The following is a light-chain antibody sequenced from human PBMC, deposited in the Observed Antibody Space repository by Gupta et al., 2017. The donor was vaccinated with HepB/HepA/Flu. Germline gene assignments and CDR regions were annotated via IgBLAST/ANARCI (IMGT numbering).Light chain of an antibody. CDR1: QSISTW. CDR3: QQDNSYPCS. Sequence: DIQMTQSPSTLSASVGDRVTITCRASQSISTWLAWYQQKPGKTPNLLIYKASSLESGVPSRFSGSGSGTEFTLTISGLQPDDFATYYCQQDNSYPCSFGQGTKLAIK. J-gene: IGKJ2*04. V-gene: IGKV1-5*03. CDR2: KAS.